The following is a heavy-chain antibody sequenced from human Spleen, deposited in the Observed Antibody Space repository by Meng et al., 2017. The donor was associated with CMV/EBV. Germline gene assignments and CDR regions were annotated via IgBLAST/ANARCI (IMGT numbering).Heavy chain of an antibody. Sequence: ASGFSGSTYYMSWVRQAAGKGLEWVSVIYAGASTYDEGYVKGRFTISRDNSQNTLYLKMNSLRAEDTAVYYCARLMSDHYLSSFDYWGLGTLVTVSS. D-gene: IGHD1-14*01. V-gene: IGHV3-53*01. J-gene: IGHJ4*02. CDR3: ARLMSDHYLSSFDY. CDR1: GFSGSTYY. CDR2: IYAGAST.